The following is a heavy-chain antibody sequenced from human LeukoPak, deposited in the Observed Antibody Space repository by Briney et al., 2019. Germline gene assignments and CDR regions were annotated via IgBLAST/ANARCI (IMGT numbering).Heavy chain of an antibody. Sequence: GGSLRLSCAASGFIFSSYSMNWVRQAPGKGLEWVSSISSSSSYIYYADSVKGRFTISRDNAKNSLYLQMNSLRAEDTAVYYCARDSAVTTPGHYYYYMDVWGKGTTVTVSS. V-gene: IGHV3-21*01. CDR2: ISSSSSYI. J-gene: IGHJ6*03. CDR3: ARDSAVTTPGHYYYYMDV. D-gene: IGHD4-11*01. CDR1: GFIFSSYS.